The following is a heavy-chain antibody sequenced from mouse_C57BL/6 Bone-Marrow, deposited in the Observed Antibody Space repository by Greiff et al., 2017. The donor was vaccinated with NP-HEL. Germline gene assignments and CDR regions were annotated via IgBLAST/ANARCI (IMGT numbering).Heavy chain of an antibody. Sequence: EVMLVESGGGLVQPGGSLKLSCAASGFTFSDYGMAWVRQAPRKGPEWVAYISNLAYSIYYADTVTGRFTISRENAKNTLYLEMSSLRSEDTAMYYCARGAYWGQGTLVTVSA. J-gene: IGHJ3*01. V-gene: IGHV5-15*04. CDR2: ISNLAYSI. CDR1: GFTFSDYG. CDR3: ARGAY.